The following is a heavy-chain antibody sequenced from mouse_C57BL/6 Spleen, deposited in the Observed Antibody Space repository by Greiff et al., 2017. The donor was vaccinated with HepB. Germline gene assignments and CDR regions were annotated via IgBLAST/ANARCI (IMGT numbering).Heavy chain of an antibody. CDR2: FYPGSGSI. Sequence: QVQLQQSGAELVKPGASVKLSCKASGYTFTEYTIHWVKQRSGQGLEWIGWFYPGSGSIKYNEKFKDKATLTADKSSSTVYMELSRLTSEDSAVYFCARHEGDYYGSSYALFAYWGQGTLVTVSA. CDR1: GYTFTEYT. V-gene: IGHV1-62-2*01. J-gene: IGHJ3*01. D-gene: IGHD1-1*01. CDR3: ARHEGDYYGSSYALFAY.